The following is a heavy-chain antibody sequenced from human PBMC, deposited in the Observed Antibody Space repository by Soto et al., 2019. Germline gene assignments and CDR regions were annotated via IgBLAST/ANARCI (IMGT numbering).Heavy chain of an antibody. Sequence: HVQLQQSGPGLVKPSQTLSLTCAISGDSVSSNSAAWNWIRQSPSRGLEWLGRTYYRSKWYYGYAVSVKSGITIIPDNSKNQFSLQLNSVTPEDTAVYYCARIHSSSSSDMDVWGQGTTVTVSS. V-gene: IGHV6-1*01. J-gene: IGHJ6*02. D-gene: IGHD6-6*01. CDR3: ARIHSSSSSDMDV. CDR2: TYYRSKWYY. CDR1: GDSVSSNSAA.